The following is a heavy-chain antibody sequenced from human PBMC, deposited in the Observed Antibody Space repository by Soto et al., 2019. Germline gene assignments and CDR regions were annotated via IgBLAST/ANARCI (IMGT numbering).Heavy chain of an antibody. CDR3: ARVYYYDSSGYYLWELLRRYGMDV. CDR2: ISSSSSYI. D-gene: IGHD3-22*01. J-gene: IGHJ6*02. V-gene: IGHV3-21*01. Sequence: PGGSLRLSCAASGFTFSSYSMNWVRQAPGKWLEWVSSISSSSSYIYYADSVKGRFTISRDNAKNSLYLQMNSLRAEDTAVYYCARVYYYDSSGYYLWELLRRYGMDVWGQGXTVTVYS. CDR1: GFTFSSYS.